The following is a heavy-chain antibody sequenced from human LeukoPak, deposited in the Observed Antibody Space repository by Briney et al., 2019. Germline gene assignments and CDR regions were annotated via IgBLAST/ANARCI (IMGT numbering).Heavy chain of an antibody. CDR3: ARATSYGDYVGY. J-gene: IGHJ4*02. CDR2: IDPRDSYT. CDR1: GYSFTSYW. Sequence: GESLKISCKGSGYSFTSYWIRWVRQMPGKGLELMGRIDPRDSYTNYSPSFQGHVTISTDKSISTAYLQWSSLKASDTAMYCCARATSYGDYVGYWGQGTLVTVSS. V-gene: IGHV5-10-1*01. D-gene: IGHD4-17*01.